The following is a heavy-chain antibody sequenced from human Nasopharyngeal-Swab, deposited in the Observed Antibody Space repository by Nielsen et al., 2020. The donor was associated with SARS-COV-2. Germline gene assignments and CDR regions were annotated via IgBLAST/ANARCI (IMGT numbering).Heavy chain of an antibody. Sequence: ASVKVSCKASGYTFTSYCISWVRQAPGQGLEWMGWISAYNGNTNYAQKLQGRVTMTTDTSTSTAYMELRSLRSDDTAVYYCARAGRAAAAPSYGMDVWGQGTTVTVSS. CDR3: ARAGRAAAAPSYGMDV. V-gene: IGHV1-18*01. CDR1: GYTFTSYC. CDR2: ISAYNGNT. D-gene: IGHD6-13*01. J-gene: IGHJ6*02.